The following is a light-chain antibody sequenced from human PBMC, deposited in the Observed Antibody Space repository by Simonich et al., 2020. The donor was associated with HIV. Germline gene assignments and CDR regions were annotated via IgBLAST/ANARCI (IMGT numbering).Light chain of an antibody. V-gene: IGKV3D-15*01. CDR1: QSVGSN. CDR3: QQYNNWPPWT. Sequence: EIVLTQSPATLSLSPGERAAPSCRASQSVGSNLAWYQQKLGQAPRLLIYDAYNRATGIPARFSGSVSGTDFTLTISSLQSEDFAVYYCQQYNNWPPWTFGQGTKVEIK. J-gene: IGKJ1*01. CDR2: DAY.